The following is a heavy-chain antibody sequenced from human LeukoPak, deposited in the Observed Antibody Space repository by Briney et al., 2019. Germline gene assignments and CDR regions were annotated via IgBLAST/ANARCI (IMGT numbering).Heavy chain of an antibody. V-gene: IGHV3-30*03. CDR2: ISYDGSNK. J-gene: IGHJ6*02. CDR1: GFTFRSNS. CDR3: ARALPISMIVVVYPGGMDV. Sequence: PGGSLRLSCAASGFTFRSNSMNWVRQAPGKGLEWVAVISYDGSNKYYADSVKGRFTISRDNSKNTLYLQMNSLRAEDTAVYYCARALPISMIVVVYPGGMDVWGQGTTVTVSS. D-gene: IGHD3-22*01.